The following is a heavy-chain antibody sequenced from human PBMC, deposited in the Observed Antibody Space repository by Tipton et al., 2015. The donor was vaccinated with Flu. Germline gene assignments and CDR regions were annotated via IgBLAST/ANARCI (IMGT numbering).Heavy chain of an antibody. Sequence: QLVQSGAEVKRSGESLSISCKGSGYTFSDYWIGWVRQMPGKGLEWMGNIYPGDSDTRYSPSFQGQATFSVDKSITTAYLNWGSLEASDTAIYYCVRLRDTVVSPADYWGQGTLVTVSS. CDR2: IYPGDSDT. CDR3: VRLRDTVVSPADY. V-gene: IGHV5-51*03. D-gene: IGHD2-21*01. J-gene: IGHJ4*02. CDR1: GYTFSDYW.